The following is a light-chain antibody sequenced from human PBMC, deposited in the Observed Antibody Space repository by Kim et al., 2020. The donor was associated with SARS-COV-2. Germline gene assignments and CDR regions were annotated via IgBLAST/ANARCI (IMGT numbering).Light chain of an antibody. V-gene: IGKV3-20*01. J-gene: IGKJ1*01. CDR3: QQYGNSPWT. CDR2: DAS. Sequence: YLVNSETLSCRASQSMRCDYLAWYQQKPGQTPSLLIYDASSRTTGIPDRFSGSGSRTDFTLTISRREPEDVAVYHCQQYGNSPWTFGQGTMVDIK. CDR1: QSMRCDY.